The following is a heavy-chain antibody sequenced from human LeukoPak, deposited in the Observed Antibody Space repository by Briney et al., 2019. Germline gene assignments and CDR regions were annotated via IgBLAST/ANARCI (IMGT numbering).Heavy chain of an antibody. CDR2: IYYSGST. CDR3: ARLLVDCSSTSCYGGGYYYYYMDV. Sequence: SETLSLTCTVSGGSISSSSYYWGWIRQPPGKGLEWIGSIYYSGSTYYNPSLKSRVTISVDTSKNQFSLKLSSVTASDTAMYYCARLLVDCSSTSCYGGGYYYYYMDVWGKGTTVTVSS. V-gene: IGHV4-39*07. CDR1: GGSISSSSYY. J-gene: IGHJ6*03. D-gene: IGHD2-2*01.